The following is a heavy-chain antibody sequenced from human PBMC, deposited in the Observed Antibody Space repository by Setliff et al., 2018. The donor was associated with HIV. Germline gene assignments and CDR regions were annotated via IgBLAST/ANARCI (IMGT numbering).Heavy chain of an antibody. CDR3: ARCGGCSGWSYYNYYYMDV. V-gene: IGHV1-18*01. CDR1: GYTFTSYG. J-gene: IGHJ6*03. D-gene: IGHD6-19*01. CDR2: ISAYNGNT. Sequence: GASVKVSCKASGYTFTSYGISWVRQAPGQGLEWMGWISAYNGNTNYAQKLQGRVTMTTDTSTSTAYTELRSLRSDDTAVYYCARCGGCSGWSYYNYYYMDVWGKGTTVTVSS.